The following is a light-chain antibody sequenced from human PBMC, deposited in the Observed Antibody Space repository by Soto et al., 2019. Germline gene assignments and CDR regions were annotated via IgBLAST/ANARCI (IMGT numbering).Light chain of an antibody. J-gene: IGKJ2*01. CDR1: HSVASTY. V-gene: IGKV3-20*01. Sequence: EIMLTQSPATLSLSPGEGATLSCRASHSVASTYLAWYQQKPGLAPRLIIYGASNRASGTPDRFSGGGSGTDFTLTISRLEPEDFAVYYCQQYGSSPFTFGQGTKLEIK. CDR2: GAS. CDR3: QQYGSSPFT.